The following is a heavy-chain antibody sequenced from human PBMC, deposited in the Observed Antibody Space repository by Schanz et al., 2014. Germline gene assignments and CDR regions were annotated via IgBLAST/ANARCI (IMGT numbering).Heavy chain of an antibody. CDR3: ASSRTRYCSSTSCVPGAFDF. V-gene: IGHV3-11*05. D-gene: IGHD2-2*01. Sequence: QVQLVDSGGGLVKPGGSLRLSCAASGFTFSDYYMTWIRQAPGKGLEWVSDISDSGDSTHYADSVKGRFIISRDNSKNNSKNTLYVQMNSLRAEDTAVYYCASSRTRYCSSTSCVPGAFDFWGQGTLVTVSS. J-gene: IGHJ3*01. CDR2: ISDSGDST. CDR1: GFTFSDYY.